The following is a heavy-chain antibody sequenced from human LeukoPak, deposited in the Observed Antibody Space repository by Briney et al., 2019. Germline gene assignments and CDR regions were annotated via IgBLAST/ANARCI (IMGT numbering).Heavy chain of an antibody. CDR3: ARVTGGYDSPADYFDY. Sequence: PSETLSLTCTVSGGSISSYYWSWIRQPPGKGLEWIGYIYYSGSTNYNPSLKSRVTISVDTSKNQFSLKLSSVTAADTAVYYCARVTGGYDSPADYFDYWGQGTLVTVSS. CDR1: GGSISSYY. CDR2: IYYSGST. D-gene: IGHD3-22*01. V-gene: IGHV4-59*01. J-gene: IGHJ4*02.